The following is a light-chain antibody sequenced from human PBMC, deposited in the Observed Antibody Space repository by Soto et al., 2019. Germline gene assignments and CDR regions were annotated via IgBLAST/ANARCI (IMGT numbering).Light chain of an antibody. J-gene: IGLJ1*01. CDR1: SSDVGGYKY. V-gene: IGLV2-14*01. Sequence: QSALTQPASVSGSPGQSITISCTGTSSDVGGYKYVSWYQQHPGKAPKLMIYEVSNRPSGVSTRFSGSKSGNTASLTTSGLQAEDEADYYCSSYTSSNTAVFGTGTKLTVL. CDR3: SSYTSSNTAV. CDR2: EVS.